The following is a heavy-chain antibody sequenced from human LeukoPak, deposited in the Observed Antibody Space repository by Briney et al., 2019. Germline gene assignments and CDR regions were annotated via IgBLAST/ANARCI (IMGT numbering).Heavy chain of an antibody. J-gene: IGHJ5*02. CDR2: IIPIFGTA. Sequence: ASVKVSCKASGGTFISYAISWVRQAPGQGLEWMGGIIPIFGTANYAQKFQGRVTITADESTSTAYMELSSLRSEDTAVYYCARDGGYSYGLNWFDPWGQGTLVTVSS. D-gene: IGHD5-18*01. V-gene: IGHV1-69*13. CDR3: ARDGGYSYGLNWFDP. CDR1: GGTFISYA.